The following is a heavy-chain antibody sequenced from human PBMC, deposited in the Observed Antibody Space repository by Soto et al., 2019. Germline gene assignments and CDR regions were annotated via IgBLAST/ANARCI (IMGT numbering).Heavy chain of an antibody. V-gene: IGHV6-1*01. J-gene: IGHJ5*02. CDR2: TYYRSKWYN. Sequence: SQTLSLTCAISVDSVSSNSAALNCIRQSPSRGLEWLGMTYYRSKWYNDYAVSVKIRITINPDKSKNQFSLKLNSVTPEDTAVYSSARDGYNKQLDRWGHGTLVTVSS. CDR1: VDSVSSNSAA. D-gene: IGHD5-12*01. CDR3: ARDGYNKQLDR.